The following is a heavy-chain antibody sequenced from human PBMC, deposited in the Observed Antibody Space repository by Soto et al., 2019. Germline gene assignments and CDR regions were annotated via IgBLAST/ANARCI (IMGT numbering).Heavy chain of an antibody. CDR3: ARDYYDSSGYYYGYDY. CDR2: ISYDGSNK. D-gene: IGHD3-22*01. CDR1: GFTFSSYA. J-gene: IGHJ4*02. Sequence: GSLRLSCAASGFTFSSYAMHWVRQAPGKGLEWVAVISYDGSNKYYADSVKGRFTISRDNSKNTLYLQMNSLRAEDTAVYYCARDYYDSSGYYYGYDYWGQGTLVTVSS. V-gene: IGHV3-30-3*01.